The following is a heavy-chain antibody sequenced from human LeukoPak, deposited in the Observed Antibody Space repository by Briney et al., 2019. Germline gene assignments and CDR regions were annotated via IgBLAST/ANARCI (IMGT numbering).Heavy chain of an antibody. Sequence: PGGSLILFCAASGFTFSSYAMSWVRQAPGKGLECVSAISGSGGSTYYADSVKGRFTISRDNSKNTLYLQMNSLRAEETAVYYCAKDGVRGPMVRGVIITRGFDYWGQGTLVTVSS. CDR2: ISGSGGST. CDR1: GFTFSSYA. V-gene: IGHV3-23*01. J-gene: IGHJ4*02. CDR3: AKDGVRGPMVRGVIITRGFDY. D-gene: IGHD3-10*01.